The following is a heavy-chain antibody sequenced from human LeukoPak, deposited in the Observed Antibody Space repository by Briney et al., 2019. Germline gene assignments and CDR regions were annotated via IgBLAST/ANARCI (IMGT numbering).Heavy chain of an antibody. J-gene: IGHJ6*02. V-gene: IGHV1-2*04. CDR3: ARDHPGYSNSDNYYYGMDV. Sequence: ASVKVSCKASGYTFTGYYMHWVRQAPGQGLEWMGWINPNSGGTNYAQKFQGWVTMTRDTSISTAYMELSRLRSDDTAVYYCARDHPGYSNSDNYYYGMDVWGQGTTVTVSS. D-gene: IGHD4-11*01. CDR1: GYTFTGYY. CDR2: INPNSGGT.